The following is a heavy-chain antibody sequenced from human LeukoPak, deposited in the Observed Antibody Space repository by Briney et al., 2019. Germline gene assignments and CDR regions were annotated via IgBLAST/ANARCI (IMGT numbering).Heavy chain of an antibody. D-gene: IGHD3-10*01. CDR3: ARGSTREFLDY. Sequence: GGCLRLSCAASGFTFTDYYMSWIRQAPGKGLKWVSVIYSGSNTYYADSVKGRFTISRDNSKNTLYLQMNSLRAEDTAVYYCARGSTREFLDYWGQGTLVTVSS. CDR2: IYSGSNT. J-gene: IGHJ4*02. V-gene: IGHV3-53*01. CDR1: GFTFTDYY.